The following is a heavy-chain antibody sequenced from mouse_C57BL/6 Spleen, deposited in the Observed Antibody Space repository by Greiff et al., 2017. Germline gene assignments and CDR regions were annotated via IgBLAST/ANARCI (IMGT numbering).Heavy chain of an antibody. CDR3: ARGGYGSSYGY. CDR2: IYPGDGDT. Sequence: VMLVESGAELVKPGASVKISCKASGYAFSSYWMNWVKQRPGKGLEWIGQIYPGDGDTNYNGKFKGKATLTADKSSSTAYMQLSSLTSEDSAVYFWARGGYGSSYGYWGQGTTLTVSS. D-gene: IGHD1-1*01. CDR1: GYAFSSYW. J-gene: IGHJ2*01. V-gene: IGHV1-80*01.